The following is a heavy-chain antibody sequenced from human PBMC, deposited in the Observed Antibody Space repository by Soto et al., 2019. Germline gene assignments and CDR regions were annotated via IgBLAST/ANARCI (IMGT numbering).Heavy chain of an antibody. D-gene: IGHD5-12*01. Sequence: QVQLQQWGAGLLKPSETLSLTCAVYGGSFSGYYWSWIRQPPGKGLEWIGEINHSGSTNYNPSLKSRVTLSVNTAQNQFSLKLSSVTGADTAVYYWAKGEAKSGIDVLGQGTHVTGSS. CDR3: AKGEAKSGIDV. CDR2: INHSGST. J-gene: IGHJ6*02. CDR1: GGSFSGYY. V-gene: IGHV4-34*01.